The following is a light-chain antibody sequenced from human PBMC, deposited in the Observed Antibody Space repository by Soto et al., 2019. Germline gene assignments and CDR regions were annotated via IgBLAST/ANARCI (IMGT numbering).Light chain of an antibody. Sequence: ASVADTVTITCRASQSIDTWMAWHQQKPGRAPKLLISKASILESGVPSRFSGSGSGTDFTLTINGLQPDDFAIYYCQQYISYRAFGQGTKVDIK. CDR3: QQYISYRA. CDR1: QSIDTW. V-gene: IGKV1-5*03. CDR2: KAS. J-gene: IGKJ1*01.